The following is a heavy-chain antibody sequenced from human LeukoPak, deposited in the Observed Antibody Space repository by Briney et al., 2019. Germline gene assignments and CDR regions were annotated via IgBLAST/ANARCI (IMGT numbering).Heavy chain of an antibody. V-gene: IGHV3-23*01. J-gene: IGHJ4*02. CDR1: GFTFSSYS. Sequence: PGGSVRVSCAASGFTFSSYSMAWVRQSPGKGLDWVSLINGRGTNTYYADSVRGRFTISRDNSKNTVYLQMNGLRAEDTAVYYCAKESSSCGAGCYSLLDHWGQGTLVTVSS. CDR3: AKESSSCGAGCYSLLDH. CDR2: INGRGTNT. D-gene: IGHD2-21*02.